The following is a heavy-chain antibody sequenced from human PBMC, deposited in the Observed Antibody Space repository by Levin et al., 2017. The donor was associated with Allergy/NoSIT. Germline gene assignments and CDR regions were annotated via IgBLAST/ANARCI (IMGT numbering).Heavy chain of an antibody. CDR2: IWYDGSNK. J-gene: IGHJ6*03. V-gene: IGHV3-33*01. CDR1: GFTFSSYG. D-gene: IGHD2-15*01. Sequence: GGSLRLSCAASGFTFSSYGMHWVRQAPGKGLEWVAVIWYDGSNKYYADSVKGRFTISRDNSKNTLYLQMNSLRAEDTAVYYCARDIMEVVVVAARYYYYYYMDVWGKGTTVTVSS. CDR3: ARDIMEVVVVAARYYYYYYMDV.